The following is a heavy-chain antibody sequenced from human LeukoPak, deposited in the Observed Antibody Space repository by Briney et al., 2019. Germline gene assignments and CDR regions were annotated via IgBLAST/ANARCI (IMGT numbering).Heavy chain of an antibody. V-gene: IGHV4-39*07. CDR3: ARGVAGHFGGFFFDS. D-gene: IGHD2-21*01. Sequence: KPSETLSLTCTVSGGSISSRSYYWGWIRQPPGKGLEWIGNIYYSGSTYYNPSLKSRVTISVDTSKNQLSLKLSSVTAADTAVYYCARGVAGHFGGFFFDSWGQGALVTVSS. CDR1: GGSISSRSYY. CDR2: IYYSGST. J-gene: IGHJ4*02.